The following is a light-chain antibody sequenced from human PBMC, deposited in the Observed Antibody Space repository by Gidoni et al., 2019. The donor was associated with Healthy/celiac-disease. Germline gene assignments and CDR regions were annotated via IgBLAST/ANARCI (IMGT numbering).Light chain of an antibody. J-gene: IGLJ2*01. CDR2: YES. CDR3: QVWDSSSDHVV. CDR1: NMGSKS. Sequence: SYVLTQPPSVSVAPGKTARITCGGNNMGSKSVHWYQQKPGQAPVLFIYYESDRPSGIPERFSGSNSGNTATLTISRVEAGDEADYYCQVWDSSSDHVVFGGGTKLTVL. V-gene: IGLV3-21*04.